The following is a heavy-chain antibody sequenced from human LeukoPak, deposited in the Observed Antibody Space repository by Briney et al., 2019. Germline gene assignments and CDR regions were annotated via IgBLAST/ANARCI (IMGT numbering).Heavy chain of an antibody. CDR2: IYTSGST. D-gene: IGHD1-26*01. V-gene: IGHV4-4*07. J-gene: IGHJ4*02. Sequence: SETLSLTCTVSGGSISSYYWSWIRQPAGKGLEWIGRIYTSGSTNYNASLKNRVSMSVDTSKNQFSLKLSSVTAADTAVFYCARENSGNYREFDYWGQGTLVTVSS. CDR3: ARENSGNYREFDY. CDR1: GGSISSYY.